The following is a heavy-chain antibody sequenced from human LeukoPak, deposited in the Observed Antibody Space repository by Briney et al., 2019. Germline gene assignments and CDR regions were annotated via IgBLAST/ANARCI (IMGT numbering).Heavy chain of an antibody. D-gene: IGHD3-10*01. CDR2: IYYSGST. J-gene: IGHJ6*03. CDR1: GGSISSHY. CDR3: ARTYYYGSGSYYIPYYYYYMDV. Sequence: PSETLSLTCTVSGGSISSHYWSWIRQPPGKGLEWIGHIYYSGSTNYNPSLKSRVTISVDTSKNQFSLKLSSVTAADTAVYYCARTYYYGSGSYYIPYYYYYMDVWGKGTTVTVSS. V-gene: IGHV4-59*11.